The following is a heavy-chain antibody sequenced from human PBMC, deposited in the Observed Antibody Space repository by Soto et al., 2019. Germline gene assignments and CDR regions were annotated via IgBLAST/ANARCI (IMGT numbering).Heavy chain of an antibody. V-gene: IGHV3-30*18. J-gene: IGHJ1*01. Sequence: QVQLVESGGGVVQPGRSLRLSCAASGFTFSSYGMHWVRQAPGKGLEWVAVISYDGSNKYYADSVKGRFTISRDNSKNTLYLQMNSLRAEDTAVYYCAKGGLNIAAAGRAEYFQHWGQGTLVTVSS. D-gene: IGHD6-13*01. CDR3: AKGGLNIAAAGRAEYFQH. CDR1: GFTFSSYG. CDR2: ISYDGSNK.